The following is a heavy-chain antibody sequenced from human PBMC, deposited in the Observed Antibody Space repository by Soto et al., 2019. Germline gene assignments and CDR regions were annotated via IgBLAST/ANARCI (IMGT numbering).Heavy chain of an antibody. V-gene: IGHV1-69*06. D-gene: IGHD6-13*01. CDR1: GGTFSSYA. J-gene: IGHJ6*02. CDR3: ARALGIAAAGKGYYYYGMDV. Sequence: PSVKVSCKASGGTFSSYAISWVRQAPGQGLEWMGGIIPIFGTANYAQKFQGRVTITADKSTSTAYMELSSLRSEDTAVYYCARALGIAAAGKGYYYYGMDVWGQGTTVTVSS. CDR2: IIPIFGTA.